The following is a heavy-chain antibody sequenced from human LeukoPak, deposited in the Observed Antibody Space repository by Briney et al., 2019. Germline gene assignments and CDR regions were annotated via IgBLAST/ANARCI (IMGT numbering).Heavy chain of an antibody. J-gene: IGHJ3*02. Sequence: SETLSLTCTVSGGSISSYYWSWIRQPPGKGLEWIGYIYYSGSTNYNPSLTSRVTISVDTSKNQFSLKLSSVTAADTAVYYCARGHYYDSSGYLDAFDIWGQGTMVTVSS. V-gene: IGHV4-59*01. CDR2: IYYSGST. CDR3: ARGHYYDSSGYLDAFDI. CDR1: GGSISSYY. D-gene: IGHD3-22*01.